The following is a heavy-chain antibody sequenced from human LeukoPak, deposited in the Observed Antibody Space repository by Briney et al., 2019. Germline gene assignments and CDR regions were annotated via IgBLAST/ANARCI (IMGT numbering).Heavy chain of an antibody. Sequence: GGSLRLSCTASGFTFSDAWMSWVRQAPGKGLEWVGRIKSKIDGGTIDYAAPVKGRFTISRDDSRNTLYLQMNSLKTEDTAVYYCTTRRQDGWWGQGTLVTVSS. D-gene: IGHD2-15*01. CDR3: TTRRQDGW. CDR2: IKSKIDGGTI. V-gene: IGHV3-15*01. CDR1: GFTFSDAW. J-gene: IGHJ4*02.